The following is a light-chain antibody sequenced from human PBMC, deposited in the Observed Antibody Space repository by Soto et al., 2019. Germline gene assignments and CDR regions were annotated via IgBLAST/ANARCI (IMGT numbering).Light chain of an antibody. Sequence: QSVLTQPPSASGTPGQTVTISCSGSGSNIGENAVNWYQHLPGTVPQLLIYSNALRPSGVPHRFSGSKSGTAGSLAISGLQSEDEAHYYCAAWDDSLKAMLFGGGTKLTVL. CDR1: GSNIGENA. CDR3: AAWDDSLKAML. V-gene: IGLV1-44*01. CDR2: SNA. J-gene: IGLJ3*02.